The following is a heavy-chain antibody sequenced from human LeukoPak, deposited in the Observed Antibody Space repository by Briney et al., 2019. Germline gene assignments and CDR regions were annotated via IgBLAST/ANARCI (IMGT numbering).Heavy chain of an antibody. CDR2: ISSSRSFI. V-gene: IGHV3-21*06. CDR3: ARDFQRTVRGLMAN. J-gene: IGHJ4*02. Sequence: GGSLRLSCEASRLMFSRYTMNWVRQSPLKGLESVSAISSSRSFIFYADSVKGRFTISRDNAKNSVHLQMDILRDDDTAVYYCARDFQRTVRGLMANWGQGTQVTVSS. CDR1: RLMFSRYT. D-gene: IGHD3-10*01.